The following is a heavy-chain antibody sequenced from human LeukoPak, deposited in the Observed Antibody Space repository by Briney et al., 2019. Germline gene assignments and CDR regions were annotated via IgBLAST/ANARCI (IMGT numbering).Heavy chain of an antibody. V-gene: IGHV4-39*01. CDR2: IYYSGST. J-gene: IGHJ6*03. D-gene: IGHD3-9*01. Sequence: SETLSLTCTVSGGSISSSSYYWGWIRQPPGKGLEWIGSIYYSGSTYYNPSLKSRVTISVDTSKNQFSLKLSSVTAADTAVYYCARWGRDILTGYSHYYYYYMDVWGKGTTVTISS. CDR1: GGSISSSSYY. CDR3: ARWGRDILTGYSHYYYYYMDV.